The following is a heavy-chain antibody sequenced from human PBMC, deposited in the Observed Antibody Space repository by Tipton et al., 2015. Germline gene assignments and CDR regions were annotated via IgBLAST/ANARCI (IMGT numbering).Heavy chain of an antibody. D-gene: IGHD2-2*01. CDR1: GFTFSSYA. Sequence: SLRLSCAASGFTFSSYAMNWVRQAPGKGLEWVSAISGSGGSTYYADSVKGRFTISRDNSKNTLYLQMNSLRAEDTAVYYCAKSQYQLVYYYYGMDVWGQGTTVTVSS. V-gene: IGHV3-23*01. CDR2: ISGSGGST. J-gene: IGHJ6*02. CDR3: AKSQYQLVYYYYGMDV.